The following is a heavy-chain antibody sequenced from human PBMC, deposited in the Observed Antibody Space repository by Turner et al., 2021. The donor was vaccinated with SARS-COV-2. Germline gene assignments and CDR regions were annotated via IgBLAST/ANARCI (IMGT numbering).Heavy chain of an antibody. CDR2: INPNSGGT. J-gene: IGHJ6*02. CDR3: AILEYYDILTGVDYGMDV. V-gene: IGHV1-2*02. Sequence: QVQLVQSGAEVKKPGASVKVYCKASGYNFTSYYMHWVRQAPGQGLEWMGWINPNSGGTNYAQKLQGRDTMTRDTSISTAYMELSRLRSDDTAVYYCAILEYYDILTGVDYGMDVWGQGTTVTVSS. CDR1: GYNFTSYY. D-gene: IGHD3-9*01.